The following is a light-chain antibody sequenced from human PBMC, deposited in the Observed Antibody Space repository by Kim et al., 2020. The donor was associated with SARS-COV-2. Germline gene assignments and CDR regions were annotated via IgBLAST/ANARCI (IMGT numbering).Light chain of an antibody. CDR1: SSGVGGYNY. J-gene: IGLJ2*01. CDR3: SSYTSILHVV. V-gene: IGLV2-14*03. Sequence: GRSITISCTGTSSGVGGYNYVSWYQQHPGKAPKLMIYDVSNRPSGVSNRFSGSKSGNTASLTISGLLAEDEADYYCSSYTSILHVVFGGGTQLTVL. CDR2: DVS.